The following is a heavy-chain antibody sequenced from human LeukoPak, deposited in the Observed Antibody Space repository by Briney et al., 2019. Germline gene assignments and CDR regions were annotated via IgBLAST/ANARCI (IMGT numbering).Heavy chain of an antibody. CDR1: GGTFSSYA. D-gene: IGHD6-13*01. V-gene: IGHV1-69*05. Sequence: SVKVSCTASGGTFSSYAISWVRQAPGQGLEWMGGIIPIFGTANYAQKFQGRVTITTDESTSTAYMELSSLRSEDTAVYYCATQGRRAAPLLNYYMDVWGKGTTVTVSS. CDR3: ATQGRRAAPLLNYYMDV. CDR2: IIPIFGTA. J-gene: IGHJ6*03.